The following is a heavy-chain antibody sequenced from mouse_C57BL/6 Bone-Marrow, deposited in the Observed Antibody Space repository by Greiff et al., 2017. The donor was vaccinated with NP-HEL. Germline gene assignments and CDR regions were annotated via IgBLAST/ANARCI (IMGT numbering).Heavy chain of an antibody. CDR1: GYTFTSYW. J-gene: IGHJ4*01. V-gene: IGHV1-7*01. Sequence: VQLQQSGAELAKPGASVKLSCKASGYTFTSYWMHWVKQRPGQGLEWIGYINPSSGYTKYNQKFKDKATLTADKSSSTAYMQLSSLTYEDSAVYYCAILYYGSFYAMDYWGQGTSVTVSS. D-gene: IGHD1-1*01. CDR2: INPSSGYT. CDR3: AILYYGSFYAMDY.